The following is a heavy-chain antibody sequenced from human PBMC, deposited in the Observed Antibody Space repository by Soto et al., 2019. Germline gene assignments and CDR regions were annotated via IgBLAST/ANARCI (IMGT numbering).Heavy chain of an antibody. D-gene: IGHD3-10*01. J-gene: IGHJ4*02. Sequence: GGSLRLSCAASGFTFSSYAMSWVRQAPGKGLEWVSAISGSGGSTYYADSVKGRFTISRDNSKNTLYLQMNSLSAEDTAVYYCAKAGRAYGSSWDYWGQGTLVTVSS. CDR3: AKAGRAYGSSWDY. CDR1: GFTFSSYA. CDR2: ISGSGGST. V-gene: IGHV3-23*01.